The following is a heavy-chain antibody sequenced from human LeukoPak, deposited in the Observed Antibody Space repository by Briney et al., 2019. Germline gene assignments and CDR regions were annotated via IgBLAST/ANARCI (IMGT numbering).Heavy chain of an antibody. CDR1: GFTFSSYA. V-gene: IGHV3-30-3*01. CDR3: ARGEGIVGANDGVFDY. D-gene: IGHD1-26*01. J-gene: IGHJ4*02. Sequence: PGGSLRPSCAASGFTFSSYAMHWVRQAPGKGLEWVAVISHDGSNKYYADSVKGRFTISRDNSKNTLYLQMNSLGAEDTAVYYCARGEGIVGANDGVFDYWGQGTLVTVSS. CDR2: ISHDGSNK.